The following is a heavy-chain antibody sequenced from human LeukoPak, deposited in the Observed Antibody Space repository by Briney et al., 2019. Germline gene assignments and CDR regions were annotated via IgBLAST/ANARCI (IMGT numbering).Heavy chain of an antibody. V-gene: IGHV4-59*01. CDR3: ARADCSSTRCWAFNY. CDR1: GGSISSYY. J-gene: IGHJ4*02. D-gene: IGHD2-2*01. CDR2: IYYSGST. Sequence: PSETLSLTCTVPGGSISSYYWSWIRQPPGKGLEWIGYIYYSGSTNYNPSLKSRVTISVDTSKNQFSLKMSSVTAADTAVYYCARADCSSTRCWAFNYWSQGTLVAVSS.